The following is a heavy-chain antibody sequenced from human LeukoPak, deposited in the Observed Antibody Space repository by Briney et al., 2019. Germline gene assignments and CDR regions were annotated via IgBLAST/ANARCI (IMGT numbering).Heavy chain of an antibody. J-gene: IGHJ4*02. CDR3: ARVAGRWLPARYIDY. V-gene: IGHV4-59*11. D-gene: IGHD5-24*01. CDR1: GGSIISHY. CDR2: IYYSGST. Sequence: SETLSLTCTVSGGSIISHYWSWIRQPPGKGLEWIGYIYYSGSTNYNPSLKSRVTISVDTSKNQFSLKLSSVTAADTAVYYCARVAGRWLPARYIDYWGQGTLVTVSS.